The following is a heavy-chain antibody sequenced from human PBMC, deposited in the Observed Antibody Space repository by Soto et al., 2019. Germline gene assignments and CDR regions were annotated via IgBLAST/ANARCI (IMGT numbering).Heavy chain of an antibody. V-gene: IGHV1-46*01. D-gene: IGHD4-17*01. J-gene: IGHJ3*02. CDR3: ASSHDYVSDAFDI. Sequence: QVQLVQSGAEVKKPGASVKVSCKASGYTFTSYYMHWVRQAPGQGLEWMGIISPSGDSTSYAQKFKGRVTMTRDTAKSTVYMEMSSLRSEDTAVYYCASSHDYVSDAFDIWGQGTMVTVSS. CDR2: ISPSGDST. CDR1: GYTFTSYY.